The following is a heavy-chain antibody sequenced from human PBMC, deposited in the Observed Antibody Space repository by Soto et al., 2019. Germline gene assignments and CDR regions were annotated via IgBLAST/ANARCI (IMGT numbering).Heavy chain of an antibody. CDR2: IFYSGTT. D-gene: IGHD6-13*01. J-gene: IGHJ4*02. Sequence: PSETLSLTCTVSGGSISSGGYYWSWIRQHPGKGLEWIGYIFYSGTTYYNPSLKSRVTISVDTSKNQFSLKLSSLRSEDTAVYYCAREAHGSSWYFDYWGQGTLVTVS. CDR1: GGSISSGGYY. CDR3: AREAHGSSWYFDY. V-gene: IGHV4-31*03.